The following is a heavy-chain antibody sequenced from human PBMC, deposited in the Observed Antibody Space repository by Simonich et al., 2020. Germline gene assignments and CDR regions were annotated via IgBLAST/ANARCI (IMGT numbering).Heavy chain of an antibody. Sequence: EVQLVESGGGLVQPGRSLRLSCAASGFTFDDYAMHWVRQAPGKGLEWVSSISWNRGSIGYAGSVKGRFTISRDNAKNSLYLQMNSLRAEDTALYYCAKDGGYCTNGVCYYFDYWGQGTLVTVSS. CDR3: AKDGGYCTNGVCYYFDY. J-gene: IGHJ4*02. CDR1: GFTFDDYA. D-gene: IGHD2-8*01. V-gene: IGHV3-9*01. CDR2: ISWNRGSI.